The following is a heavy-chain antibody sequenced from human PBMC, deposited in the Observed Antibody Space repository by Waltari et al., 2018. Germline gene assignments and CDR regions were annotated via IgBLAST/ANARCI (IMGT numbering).Heavy chain of an antibody. Sequence: QVQLVQSGAAVKKPGASVKLSCKASGYTFTDYYMHWVRQAPGQGLEWMTWINPNSGGTNYAQKFQGRVAMTRDTSISTAYMELSRLTSDDTAVYYCATSSDSSGYYPVRYWGQGTLVTVSS. CDR3: ATSSDSSGYYPVRY. V-gene: IGHV1-2*02. J-gene: IGHJ4*02. D-gene: IGHD3-22*01. CDR1: GYTFTDYY. CDR2: INPNSGGT.